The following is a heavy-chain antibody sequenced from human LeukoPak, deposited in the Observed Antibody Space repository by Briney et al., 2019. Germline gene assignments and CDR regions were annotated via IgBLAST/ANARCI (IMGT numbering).Heavy chain of an antibody. J-gene: IGHJ4*02. V-gene: IGHV3-11*04. CDR3: ARARTAGVVPAAPFGY. Sequence: GGSLRLSCAASGFTFSDYYMSWIRQAPGKGLEWVSYISSSGSTIYYADSVKGRFTISRDNAKNSLYLQMNSLRAEDTAVYYCARARTAGVVPAAPFGYWGQGTLVTVSS. D-gene: IGHD2-2*01. CDR1: GFTFSDYY. CDR2: ISSSGSTI.